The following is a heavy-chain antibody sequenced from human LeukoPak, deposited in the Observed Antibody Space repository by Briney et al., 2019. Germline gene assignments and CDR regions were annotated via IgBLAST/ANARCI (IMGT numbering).Heavy chain of an antibody. CDR3: AREVTPYY. V-gene: IGHV3-48*01. D-gene: IGHD4-23*01. CDR2: ISSSSSTI. J-gene: IGHJ4*02. CDR1: GFTFSSYS. Sequence: PGGSLRLSCAASGFTFSSYSMNWVRQAPGKGLEWVSYISSSSSTIYYADSVKGRFTISRDNAKNSLYLQMNSLRAEDTAVYYCAREVTPYYWGQGTLVTVSS.